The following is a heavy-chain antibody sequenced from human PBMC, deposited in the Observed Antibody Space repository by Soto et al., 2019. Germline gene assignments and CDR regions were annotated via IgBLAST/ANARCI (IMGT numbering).Heavy chain of an antibody. CDR3: ARSGIVVVMAFDY. CDR2: INHSGST. Sequence: PSETLSLTCAVYGGSFSGYYWSWIRQPPGKGLEWIGEINHSGSTNYNPSLKSRVTISVDTSKNQFSLKLSSVTAADTAVYYCARSGIVVVMAFDYWGQGTLVTVSS. J-gene: IGHJ4*02. V-gene: IGHV4-34*01. CDR1: GGSFSGYY. D-gene: IGHD3-22*01.